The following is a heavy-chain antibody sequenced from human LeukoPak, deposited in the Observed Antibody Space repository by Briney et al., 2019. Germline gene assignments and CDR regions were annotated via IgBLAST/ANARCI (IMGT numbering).Heavy chain of an antibody. CDR2: INHSGST. CDR1: GGSFSGYY. J-gene: IGHJ2*01. CDR3: ARMGFPRGVRALRDPIDL. V-gene: IGHV4-34*01. D-gene: IGHD3-10*01. Sequence: SETLSLTCAVYGGSFSGYYWSWIRQPPGKGLEWIGEINHSGSTNYNPSLKSRVTISVDTSKNQFSLKLSSVTAADTAVYYCARMGFPRGVRALRDPIDLWGRGTLVTVSS.